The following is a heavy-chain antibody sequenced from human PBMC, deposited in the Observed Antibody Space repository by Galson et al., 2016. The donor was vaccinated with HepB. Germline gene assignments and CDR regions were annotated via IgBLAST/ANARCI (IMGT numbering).Heavy chain of an antibody. Sequence: LRLSCAASGFTFSSYAMSWVRQAPGKGLEWVSAISGSGDNTYYADSVKGRFTISRDNSKNTLYLQMNSLRAEDTAVYYCAKGQQLAYFDYWGQGTLVTVSS. CDR1: GFTFSSYA. CDR3: AKGQQLAYFDY. V-gene: IGHV3-23*01. D-gene: IGHD6-13*01. J-gene: IGHJ4*02. CDR2: ISGSGDNT.